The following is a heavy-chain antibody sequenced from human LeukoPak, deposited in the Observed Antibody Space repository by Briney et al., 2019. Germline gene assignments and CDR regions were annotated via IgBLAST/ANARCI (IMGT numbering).Heavy chain of an antibody. D-gene: IGHD1-7*01. CDR2: ISSSSSTI. Sequence: GGSLRLSCAASGFTFSSYSMNWVRQAPGKGLEWVSYISSSSSTIYYADSVKGRFTISRDNAKNSLYLQMNSLRAEDTAVYYCARDLLDWNYAGDAFDIWGQGTMVTVSS. J-gene: IGHJ3*02. CDR3: ARDLLDWNYAGDAFDI. CDR1: GFTFSSYS. V-gene: IGHV3-48*04.